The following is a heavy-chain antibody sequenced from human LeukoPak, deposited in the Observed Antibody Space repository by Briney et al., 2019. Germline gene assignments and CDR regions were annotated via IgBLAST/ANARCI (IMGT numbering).Heavy chain of an antibody. CDR2: IFHSGST. CDR3: ARVPYDSSGYYYFDY. CDR1: GYSISSGYY. J-gene: IGHJ4*02. Sequence: PSETLSLTCSVSGYSISSGYYWGWIRQPPGKGLEWIGSIFHSGSTYYNPSLKSRVTISVDTSKNQFSLKLSSVTAADTAVYYCARVPYDSSGYYYFDYWGQGTLVTVSS. D-gene: IGHD3-22*01. V-gene: IGHV4-38-2*02.